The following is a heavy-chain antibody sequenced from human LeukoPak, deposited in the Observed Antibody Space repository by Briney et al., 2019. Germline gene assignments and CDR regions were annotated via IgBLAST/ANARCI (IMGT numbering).Heavy chain of an antibody. D-gene: IGHD6-19*01. CDR3: ARFDRGYSSGWPPLRDYYFDY. V-gene: IGHV3-48*01. J-gene: IGHJ4*02. Sequence: PGGSLRLSCAASGFTFSSYSMNWVRQAPGKGLEWVSYISSSSSTIYYADSVKGRFTISRDNAENSLYLQMNSLRAEDTAVYYCARFDRGYSSGWPPLRDYYFDYWGQGTLVTVSS. CDR2: ISSSSSTI. CDR1: GFTFSSYS.